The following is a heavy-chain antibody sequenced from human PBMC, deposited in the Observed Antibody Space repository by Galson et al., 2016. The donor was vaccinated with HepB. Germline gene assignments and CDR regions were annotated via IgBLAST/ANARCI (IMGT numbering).Heavy chain of an antibody. CDR1: GFLFRGYG. D-gene: IGHD3-10*02. CDR3: AKRHEFCSPVGCSVDY. Sequence: SLRLSCAGSGFLFRGYGMHWVRQAPGKGLEWVAADSMDGRRKFYSDSVRGRFTISRDNSNNMLFLQMDSLRPEDTAVYYCAKRHEFCSPVGCSVDYWGQGTLVSVSS. J-gene: IGHJ4*02. V-gene: IGHV3-30*18. CDR2: DSMDGRRK.